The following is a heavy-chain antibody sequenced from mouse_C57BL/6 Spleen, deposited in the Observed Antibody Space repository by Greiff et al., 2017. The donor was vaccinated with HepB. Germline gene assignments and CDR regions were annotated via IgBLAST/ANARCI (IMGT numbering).Heavy chain of an antibody. J-gene: IGHJ1*03. D-gene: IGHD1-1*01. CDR3: ARALNYYGSSPWYFDV. CDR2: ISDGGSYT. V-gene: IGHV5-4*03. CDR1: GFTFSSYA. Sequence: EVMLVESGGGLVKPGGSLKLSCAASGFTFSSYAMSWVRQTPEKRLEWVATISDGGSYTYYPDNVKGRFTISRDNAKNNLYLQMSHLKSEDTAMYYCARALNYYGSSPWYFDVWGTGTTVTVSS.